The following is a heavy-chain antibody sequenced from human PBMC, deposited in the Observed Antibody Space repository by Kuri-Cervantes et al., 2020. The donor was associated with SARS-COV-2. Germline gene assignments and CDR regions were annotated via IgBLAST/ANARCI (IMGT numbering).Heavy chain of an antibody. CDR2: INSDGSST. Sequence: LSLTCAASGFTFSSYAMSWVRQAPGKGLVWVSRINSDGSSTSYADSVKGRFTISRDNAKNTLYLQMNSLRAEDTAVYYCARDLTLGYCSGGSCYYYYYGMDVWGQGTTVTVSS. CDR3: ARDLTLGYCSGGSCYYYYYGMDV. CDR1: GFTFSSYA. D-gene: IGHD2-15*01. J-gene: IGHJ6*02. V-gene: IGHV3-74*01.